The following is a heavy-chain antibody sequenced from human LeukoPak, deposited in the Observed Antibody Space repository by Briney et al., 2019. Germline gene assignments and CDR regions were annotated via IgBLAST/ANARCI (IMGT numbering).Heavy chain of an antibody. CDR1: GFTFSSYA. J-gene: IGHJ3*02. D-gene: IGHD3-22*01. CDR2: ISYDGSNK. V-gene: IGHV3-30-3*01. CDR3: ARDSIVVAKGAFDI. Sequence: GGSLRLSCAASGFTFSSYAMHWVRQAPGKGLEWVAVISYDGSNKYYADSVKGRFTISRDNSKNTLYLQMNSLGAEDTAVYYCARDSIVVAKGAFDIWGQGTMVTVSS.